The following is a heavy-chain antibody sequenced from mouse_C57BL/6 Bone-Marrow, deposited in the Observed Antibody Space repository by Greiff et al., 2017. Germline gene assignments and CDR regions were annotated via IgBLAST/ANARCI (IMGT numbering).Heavy chain of an antibody. CDR3: ARYGYYGYYAMDY. CDR2: IYPRSGNT. Sequence: QVQLQQSGAELARPAASVKLSCKASGYTFTSYGISWVKQRTGQGLEWIGEIYPRSGNTYYNEKFKGKATLTADKSSSTAYMELRSLTSEDSAVYFCARYGYYGYYAMDYWGQGTSVTVSS. CDR1: GYTFTSYG. D-gene: IGHD2-3*01. J-gene: IGHJ4*01. V-gene: IGHV1-81*01.